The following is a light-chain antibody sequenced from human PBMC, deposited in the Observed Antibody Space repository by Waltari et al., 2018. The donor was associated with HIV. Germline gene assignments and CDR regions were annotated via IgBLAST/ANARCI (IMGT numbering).Light chain of an antibody. Sequence: DLQMTQSPSSLSAFVGDRVTIPCRASQNIGTYLNLYQHRSGTPPKLLIYAASSLQTGVPSRFSASGSGTDFIFTITSLHPDDLATYYCQQSYSTPPTFGQGTQLELK. CDR1: QNIGTY. V-gene: IGKV1-39*01. J-gene: IGKJ2*01. CDR3: QQSYSTPPT. CDR2: AAS.